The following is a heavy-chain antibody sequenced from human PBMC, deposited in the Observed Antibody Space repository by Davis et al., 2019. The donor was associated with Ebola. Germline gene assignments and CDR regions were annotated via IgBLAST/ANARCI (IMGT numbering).Heavy chain of an antibody. Sequence: SVKVSCKASGGTFSSYAISWVRQAPGQGLEWMGGIIPIFGTANYAQKFRGRVTITADKSTSTAYMELSSLRSDDTAVYYCARALDNRSYIAVSKARLFDYWGQGTLVTVSS. CDR2: IIPIFGTA. J-gene: IGHJ4*02. V-gene: IGHV1-69*06. CDR3: ARALDNRSYIAVSKARLFDY. CDR1: GGTFSSYA. D-gene: IGHD6-19*01.